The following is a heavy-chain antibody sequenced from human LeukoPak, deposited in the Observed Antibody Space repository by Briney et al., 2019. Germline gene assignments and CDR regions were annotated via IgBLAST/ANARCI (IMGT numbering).Heavy chain of an antibody. V-gene: IGHV3-74*01. CDR1: GFTFSSYW. CDR3: AREGAYDSGSYGAGDC. CDR2: VNTDGNNT. Sequence: PGGSLRLSCTASGFTFSSYWMHWVRQAPGKGQMWVSRVNTDGNNTTYADSVKGRFTISRDNAKNILYLQMNSLRAEDTAMYYCAREGAYDSGSYGAGDCWGQGTLVTVSS. J-gene: IGHJ4*02. D-gene: IGHD3-10*01.